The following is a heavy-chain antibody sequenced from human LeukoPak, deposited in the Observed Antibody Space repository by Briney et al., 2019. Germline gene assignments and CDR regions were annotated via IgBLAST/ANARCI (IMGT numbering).Heavy chain of an antibody. CDR2: INPNSGGT. J-gene: IGHJ4*02. D-gene: IGHD3-10*01. CDR3: ARDAERITMVRGVIASTQFDY. CDR1: GYTFTGYY. Sequence: EASVKVSCKASGYTFTGYYMHWVRLAPGQGLEWMGWINPNSGGTNYAQKFQGRVTMTRDTSISTAYMELSRLRSGDTAVYYCARDAERITMVRGVIASTQFDYWGQGTLVTVSS. V-gene: IGHV1-2*02.